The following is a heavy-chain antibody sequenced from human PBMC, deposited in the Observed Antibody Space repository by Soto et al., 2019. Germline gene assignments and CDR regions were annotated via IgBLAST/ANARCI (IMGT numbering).Heavy chain of an antibody. D-gene: IGHD3-16*01. V-gene: IGHV3-23*01. J-gene: IGHJ5*01. CDR2: ISGSGGST. Sequence: EVQLLESGGGLVQPGGSLRLSCAASGFTFSSYAMSWVRQAPGKGLRWVSAISGSGGSTFYADSVKGRFTISRDTSKNTLFLKMNSLRAEDTAVYYCAKDRGRGDDWFDSWGQGTLVTVSS. CDR1: GFTFSSYA. CDR3: AKDRGRGDDWFDS.